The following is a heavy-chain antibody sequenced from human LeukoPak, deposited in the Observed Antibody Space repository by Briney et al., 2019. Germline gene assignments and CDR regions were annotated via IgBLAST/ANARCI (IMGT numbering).Heavy chain of an antibody. V-gene: IGHV5-51*01. J-gene: IGHJ5*02. CDR1: GDSITTYW. CDR2: VYPSDSDT. D-gene: IGHD1-1*01. Sequence: GESLKISCKGSGDSITTYWIGWVRQMAGEGLEFMGIVYPSDSDTRISPSFEGQVNISADKSISTAYLQWSSLKTSDTAMYDCARLPPGMDNWFDPWGQGTLVTVSS. CDR3: ARLPPGMDNWFDP.